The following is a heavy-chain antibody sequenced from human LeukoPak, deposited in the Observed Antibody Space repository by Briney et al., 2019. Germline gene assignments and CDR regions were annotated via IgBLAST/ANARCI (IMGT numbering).Heavy chain of an antibody. V-gene: IGHV1-8*01. CDR1: GYTFTSYD. J-gene: IGHJ3*02. Sequence: ASVKVSCKXSGYTFTSYDINWVRQATGQGLEWMGWMNPNSGNTGYAQKFQGRVTMTRNTSISTAYMELSSLRSEDTAVYYCATVGGSGSYDAFDIWGQGTMVTVSS. CDR2: MNPNSGNT. CDR3: ATVGGSGSYDAFDI. D-gene: IGHD3-10*01.